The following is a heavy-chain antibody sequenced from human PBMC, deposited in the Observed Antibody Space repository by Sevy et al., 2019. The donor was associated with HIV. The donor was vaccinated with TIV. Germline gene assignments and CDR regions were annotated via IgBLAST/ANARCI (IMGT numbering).Heavy chain of an antibody. CDR2: ISGSGGST. Sequence: GGSLRLSCAASGFTFSSYAMSWVRQAPGKGLEWVSAISGSGGSTYYADSVKGRFTISRDNSKNTLYLQMNSLSAEDTAVYYCAKVIRGSSRFDPWGQGTLVTVSS. V-gene: IGHV3-23*01. CDR3: AKVIRGSSRFDP. J-gene: IGHJ5*02. CDR1: GFTFSSYA. D-gene: IGHD6-13*01.